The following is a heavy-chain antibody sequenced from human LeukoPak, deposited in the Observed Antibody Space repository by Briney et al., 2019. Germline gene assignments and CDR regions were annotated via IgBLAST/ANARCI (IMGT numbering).Heavy chain of an antibody. V-gene: IGHV4-39*01. CDR2: IYYSGST. CDR1: GGSISSSSYY. J-gene: IGHJ4*02. CDR3: ARQTGSGLFILP. D-gene: IGHD3/OR15-3a*01. Sequence: PSETLSLTCTVSGGSISSSSYYWGWIRQPPGKGLEWIGSIYYSGSTYYNPSLKSRVTISVDTSKNQFSLKLTSVAAADTAVYYCARQTGSGLFILPGGQGTLVTVSS.